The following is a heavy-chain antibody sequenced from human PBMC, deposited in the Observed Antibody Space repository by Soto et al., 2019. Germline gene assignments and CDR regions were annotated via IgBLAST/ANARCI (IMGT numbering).Heavy chain of an antibody. CDR2: ISSSSSTI. J-gene: IGHJ3*02. D-gene: IGHD1-26*01. V-gene: IGHV3-48*01. Sequence: VGSLRLSCAASGFTCSSYGMRCVRQAPGKGLEWVSYISSSSSTIYYADSVKGRFTISRDNAKNSLYLQMNSLRAEDTAVYYCERPWDGAEDAFDIWGQGTMVTVSS. CDR3: ERPWDGAEDAFDI. CDR1: GFTCSSYG.